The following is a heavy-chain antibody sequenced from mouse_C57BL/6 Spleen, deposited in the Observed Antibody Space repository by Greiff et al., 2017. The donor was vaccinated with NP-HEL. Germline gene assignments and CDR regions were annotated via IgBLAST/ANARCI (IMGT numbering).Heavy chain of an antibody. CDR3: VREENYYGSSYGAWFAY. CDR2: IRSKSSNYAT. J-gene: IGHJ3*01. CDR1: GFTFNTYA. V-gene: IGHV10-3*01. D-gene: IGHD1-1*01. Sequence: VQLVESGGGLVQPKGSLKLSCAASGFTFNTYAMHWVRQAPGKGLEWVARIRSKSSNYATYYADSVKDRFTISRDDSQSMLYLQMNNLKTEDTAMYYCVREENYYGSSYGAWFAYWGQGTLVTVSA.